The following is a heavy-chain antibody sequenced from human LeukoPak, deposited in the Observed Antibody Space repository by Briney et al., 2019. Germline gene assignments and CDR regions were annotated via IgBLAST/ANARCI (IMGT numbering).Heavy chain of an antibody. Sequence: GESLRLSCATSGFTFDDYAMHWVRQAPGKGLEWVSGISWNSGNIGYADSVKGRFTISRDNAKNSLYLQMNSLRVEDTALYYCAKEGTVATPGLYYYYYMDVWGKGTTVTVSS. V-gene: IGHV3-9*01. CDR2: ISWNSGNI. CDR1: GFTFDDYA. CDR3: AKEGTVATPGLYYYYYMDV. J-gene: IGHJ6*03. D-gene: IGHD5-12*01.